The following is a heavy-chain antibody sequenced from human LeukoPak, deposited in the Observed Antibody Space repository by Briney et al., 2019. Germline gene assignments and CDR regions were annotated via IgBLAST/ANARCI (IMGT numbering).Heavy chain of an antibody. V-gene: IGHV4-61*02. CDR1: GGSISSGSYY. D-gene: IGHD3-22*01. CDR3: VRDRYYYDSSGFAFDI. CDR2: IYTSGST. Sequence: PSETLSLTCTVSGGSISSGSYYWSWIRQPAGKGLEWIGRIYTSGSTNYNPSLKSRVTVSVDTSKNQFSLKLSSVTAADTAVYYCVRDRYYYDSSGFAFDIWGQGTMVTVSS. J-gene: IGHJ3*02.